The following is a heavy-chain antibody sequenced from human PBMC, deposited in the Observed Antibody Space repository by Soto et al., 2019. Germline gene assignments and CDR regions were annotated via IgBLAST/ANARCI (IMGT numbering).Heavy chain of an antibody. CDR2: TYYSGSA. Sequence: PSETLSLTCSVSGGSITNSSYYWGCIRQPPGKGLEWIGNTYYSGSAYYTPSLKSRVTISVDTSKNQFSLRLTSVTAAGTAVYYCARLARHDYYGTSGYFDYWGQGTLVTVSS. CDR3: ARLARHDYYGTSGYFDY. V-gene: IGHV4-39*01. J-gene: IGHJ4*02. D-gene: IGHD3-22*01. CDR1: GGSITNSSYY.